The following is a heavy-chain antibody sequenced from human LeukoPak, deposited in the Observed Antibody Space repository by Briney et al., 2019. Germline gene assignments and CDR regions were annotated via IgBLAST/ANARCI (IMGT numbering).Heavy chain of an antibody. Sequence: SETLSLTCAVPGGSISSGGYSWSWIRQPPGKGLEWIGYIYHSGSTYYNPSLKSRVTISVDTSKNQFSLKLSSVTAADTAVYYCARQEPPYYYDSSGLNAFDIWGQGTMVTVSS. V-gene: IGHV4-30-2*01. CDR2: IYHSGST. CDR3: ARQEPPYYYDSSGLNAFDI. J-gene: IGHJ3*02. CDR1: GGSISSGGYS. D-gene: IGHD3-22*01.